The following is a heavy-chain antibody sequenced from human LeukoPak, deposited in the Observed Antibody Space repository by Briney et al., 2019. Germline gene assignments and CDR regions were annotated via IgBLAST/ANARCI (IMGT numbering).Heavy chain of an antibody. CDR2: ISAYNGNT. V-gene: IGHV1-18*03. CDR1: GYTFTSYG. J-gene: IGHJ5*02. CDR3: ASQSSGWFSPHGSWFDP. Sequence: ASVKVSCKASGYTFTSYGISWVRQAPGQGLEWMGWISAYNGNTNYAQKLQGRVTMTTDTSTSTAYMELRSLRSDDMAVYYCASQSSGWFSPHGSWFDPWGQGTLVTVSS. D-gene: IGHD6-19*01.